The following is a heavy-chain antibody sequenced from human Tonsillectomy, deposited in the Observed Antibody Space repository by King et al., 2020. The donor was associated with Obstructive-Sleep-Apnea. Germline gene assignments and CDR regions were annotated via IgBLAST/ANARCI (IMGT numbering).Heavy chain of an antibody. CDR2: VSGGGSTI. J-gene: IGHJ6*02. CDR3: ARAQYYDFRSGAYYYAMDV. D-gene: IGHD3-3*01. CDR1: GFTFSAYS. Sequence: QLVQSGGGLVQPGGSLRLSCAVSGFTFSAYSMNWVRQAPGKGLEWVSYVSGGGSTIYYADSVKGRFTISRDNAKNSLYLQMNCLRAEDTAVYFCARAQYYDFRSGAYYYAMDVWGQGTTVTVSS. V-gene: IGHV3-48*04.